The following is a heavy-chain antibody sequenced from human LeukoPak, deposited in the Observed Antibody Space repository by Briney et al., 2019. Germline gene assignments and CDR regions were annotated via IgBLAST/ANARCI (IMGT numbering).Heavy chain of an antibody. V-gene: IGHV4-34*01. CDR2: INHGGST. CDR1: GGSLSGYY. CDR3: AREGRMSMGIEY. J-gene: IGHJ4*02. D-gene: IGHD4/OR15-4a*01. Sequence: SETLSLTCAVYGGSLSGYYWSWIRQSPGKGLEWIGEINHGGSTNYNPSLKSRVTMSVDTSKNHFSLKLGSVTAADTAVYFCAREGRMSMGIEYWGQGTLVTVSS.